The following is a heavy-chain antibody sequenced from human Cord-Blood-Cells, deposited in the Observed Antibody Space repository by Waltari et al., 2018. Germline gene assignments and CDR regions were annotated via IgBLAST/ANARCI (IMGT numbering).Heavy chain of an antibody. Sequence: EVQLVESGGGLIQPGGSLRLSCAASGFTVSSNYISWVRQAPGKGLEWVSVIYSGGSTYYADSVKGRFTISRDNSKNTLYLQMNSLRAEDTAVYYCAREGHSSGWSFDYWGQGTLVTVSS. V-gene: IGHV3-53*01. J-gene: IGHJ4*02. CDR2: IYSGGST. D-gene: IGHD6-19*01. CDR3: AREGHSSGWSFDY. CDR1: GFTVSSNY.